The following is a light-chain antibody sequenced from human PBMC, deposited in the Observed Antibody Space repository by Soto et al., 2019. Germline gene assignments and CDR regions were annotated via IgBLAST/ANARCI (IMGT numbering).Light chain of an antibody. CDR3: HQSYSTPT. CDR1: QSIRNF. J-gene: IGKJ1*01. Sequence: DKQLKRSPSSLAVDVGDRGTITCRASQSIRNFLNWYQQKPGKAPKVLIYAASSLQSGVPSRFSRSGSGTDCTLTSSCLQPEHSATYYCHQSYSTPTFGQGTKVDIK. V-gene: IGKV1-39*01. CDR2: AAS.